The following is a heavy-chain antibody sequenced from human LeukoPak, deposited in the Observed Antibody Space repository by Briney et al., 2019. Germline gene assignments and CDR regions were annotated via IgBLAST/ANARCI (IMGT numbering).Heavy chain of an antibody. J-gene: IGHJ6*02. CDR2: IYSGGST. CDR1: GFTVSSNY. D-gene: IGHD3-3*01. V-gene: IGHV3-53*01. Sequence: QPGGSPRLSCAASGFTVSSNYMSWVRQAPGKGLEWVSIIYSGGSTYYADSVKGRFTISRDNSKNTLYLQMNSLRAEDTAAYYCARLRWDFYGMDVWGQGTTVTVSS. CDR3: ARLRWDFYGMDV.